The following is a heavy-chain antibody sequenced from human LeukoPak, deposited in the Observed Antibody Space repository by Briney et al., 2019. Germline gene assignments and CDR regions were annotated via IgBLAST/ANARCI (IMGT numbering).Heavy chain of an antibody. CDR2: INQDGSEK. V-gene: IGHV3-7*03. Sequence: GGSLRLSCAASGFTFTSHWMTWLRQAPGKGLEWVANINQDGSEKYFVDSVKGRFTISRDNSKNTLYLQMNSLRAEDTAVYYCAKASAMIVVVSKHFDYWGQGTLVTVSS. D-gene: IGHD3-22*01. J-gene: IGHJ4*02. CDR1: GFTFTSHW. CDR3: AKASAMIVVVSKHFDY.